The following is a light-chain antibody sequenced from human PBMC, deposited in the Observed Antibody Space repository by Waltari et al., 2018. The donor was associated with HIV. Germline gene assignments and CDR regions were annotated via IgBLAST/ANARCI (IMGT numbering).Light chain of an antibody. Sequence: EIVLTQSPGTLSLSPGERATLSCRASQSASSSYLAWYQQKPGQAHRLLIYGASSRATGIPDRFSGSGSGTDFTLTISRLEPEDFAVYYCQQYGSSQYTFGQGTKLEIK. CDR1: QSASSSY. CDR3: QQYGSSQYT. V-gene: IGKV3-20*01. CDR2: GAS. J-gene: IGKJ2*01.